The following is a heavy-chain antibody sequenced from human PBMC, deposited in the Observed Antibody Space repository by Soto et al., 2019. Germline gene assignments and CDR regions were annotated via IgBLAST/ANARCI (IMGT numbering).Heavy chain of an antibody. CDR3: ARGGSKNWFDP. CDR1: GGTFSSYA. V-gene: IGHV1-69*01. Sequence: QVQLVQSGAEVKKPGSSVKVSCKASGGTFSSYAISLVRQAPGQGLECMGGIIHIFGTANYAQKFHGRVTITADESSSTAYMELSSLRSEDTAVYYCARGGSKNWFDPWGQGTLVTVAS. D-gene: IGHD3-10*01. CDR2: IIHIFGTA. J-gene: IGHJ5*02.